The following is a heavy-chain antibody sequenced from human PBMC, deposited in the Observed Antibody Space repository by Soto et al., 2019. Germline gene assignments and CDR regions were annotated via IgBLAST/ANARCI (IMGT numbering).Heavy chain of an antibody. V-gene: IGHV1-18*04. J-gene: IGHJ6*02. CDR3: ARAGYCSSTSCLPPNSYGMDV. CDR1: GYTFSSYG. Sequence: ASVKVSCKPSGYTFSSYGISWVRQAPGQGLEWVGWISPYTGNRNYEQKLQGRVTITRDTSASTAYMELSSLRSEDTAVYYCARAGYCSSTSCLPPNSYGMDVWGQGTTVTVSS. CDR2: ISPYTGNR. D-gene: IGHD2-2*03.